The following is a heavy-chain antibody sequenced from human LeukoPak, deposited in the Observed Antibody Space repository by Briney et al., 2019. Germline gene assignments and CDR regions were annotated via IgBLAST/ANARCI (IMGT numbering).Heavy chain of an antibody. CDR2: IRTKANNYAT. Sequence: GGSLRLSRAASGFTFSDSTMHWVRQTSGKGLECVGRIRTKANNYATDYAASVKGRFTISRDDSKDSTYLHLSSLKTEDTAVYYCARRRGDDYGDYDYWGQGTLVTVSS. D-gene: IGHD4-17*01. CDR3: ARRRGDDYGDYDY. V-gene: IGHV3-73*01. CDR1: GFTFSDST. J-gene: IGHJ4*02.